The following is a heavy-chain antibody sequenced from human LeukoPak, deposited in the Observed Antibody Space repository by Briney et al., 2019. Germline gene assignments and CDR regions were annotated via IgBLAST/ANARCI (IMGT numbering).Heavy chain of an antibody. D-gene: IGHD3-22*01. CDR3: ARISGYYASY. Sequence: SQTLSLTCAISGDSVSSNSAAWNWIRQSPGKGLEWIGYIYYSGSTNYNPSLKSRVTISVDTSKNQFSLKLSSVTAADTAVYYCARISGYYASYWGQGTLVTVSS. J-gene: IGHJ4*02. CDR2: IYYSGST. V-gene: IGHV4-59*12. CDR1: GDSVSSNSAA.